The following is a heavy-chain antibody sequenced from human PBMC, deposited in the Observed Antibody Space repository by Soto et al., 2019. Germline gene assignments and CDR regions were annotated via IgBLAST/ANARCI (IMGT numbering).Heavy chain of an antibody. Sequence: EVQLVQSGAEGKKPGESLRISCKGSGYSFTSYWISWVSQMPGKGLEWMGRIDPSDSYTNYSPSFQGHVTISADKSISAAYLQWSSLKASDTAMYYCARHSDVVRGFMWFKDDRWGQGTLVTVSS. CDR1: GYSFTSYW. J-gene: IGHJ5*02. CDR2: IDPSDSYT. CDR3: ARHSDVVRGFMWFKDDR. D-gene: IGHD3-10*01. V-gene: IGHV5-10-1*01.